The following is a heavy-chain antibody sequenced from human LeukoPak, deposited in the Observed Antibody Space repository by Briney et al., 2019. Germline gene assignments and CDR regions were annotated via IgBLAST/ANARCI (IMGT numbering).Heavy chain of an antibody. CDR3: ARQTGSGLFILP. J-gene: IGHJ4*02. CDR1: GGSFSGYY. D-gene: IGHD3/OR15-3a*01. CDR2: INHSGST. V-gene: IGHV4-34*01. Sequence: SETLSLTCAVYGGSFSGYYWSWIRQPPGKGLEWIGEINHSGSTNYNPSLKSQVSISIDTSKNQFSLKLTSVTAADTAVYYCARQTGSGLFILPGGQGTLVTVSS.